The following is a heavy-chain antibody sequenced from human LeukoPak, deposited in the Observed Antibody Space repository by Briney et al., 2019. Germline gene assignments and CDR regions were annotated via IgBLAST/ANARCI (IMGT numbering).Heavy chain of an antibody. Sequence: GGSLRLSCAASGFTFSSYSMNWVRQAPGKGLEWVSSISSNSSYIYYADSVKGQFTISRDNAKNSLYLQMNSLRAEDTAVYYCASEYSSSSGFDYWGQGTLVTVSS. CDR3: ASEYSSSSGFDY. V-gene: IGHV3-21*01. D-gene: IGHD6-6*01. CDR2: ISSNSSYI. CDR1: GFTFSSYS. J-gene: IGHJ4*02.